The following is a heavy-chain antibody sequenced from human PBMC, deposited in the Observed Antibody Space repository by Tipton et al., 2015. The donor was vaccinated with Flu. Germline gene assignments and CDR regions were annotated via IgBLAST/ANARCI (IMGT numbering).Heavy chain of an antibody. V-gene: IGHV3-11*05. Sequence: LSLTCAVYGGSFSGYYWSWIRQSPGKGLEWVSSISRTSSFIHYADSVKGRFTISRDNAKNSLFLQINSLRVEDTAIYYCAREMSQYSSAFDYWGQGTLVTVSS. J-gene: IGHJ4*02. CDR2: ISRTSSFI. CDR3: AREMSQYSSAFDY. CDR1: GGSFSGYY. D-gene: IGHD6-19*01.